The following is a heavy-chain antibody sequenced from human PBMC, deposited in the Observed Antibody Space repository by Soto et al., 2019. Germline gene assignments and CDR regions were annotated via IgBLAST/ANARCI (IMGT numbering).Heavy chain of an antibody. CDR2: ISAYNGNT. CDR1: GYTFTSYG. Sequence: VASVKVSCKASGYTFTSYGISWVRQAPGQGLEWMGWISAYNGNTNYAQKLQGRVTMTTDTSTSTAYMELRSLRSDDTAVYYCARIPEIVGATIPSDYWGQGTLVTVSS. CDR3: ARIPEIVGATIPSDY. V-gene: IGHV1-18*04. J-gene: IGHJ4*02. D-gene: IGHD1-26*01.